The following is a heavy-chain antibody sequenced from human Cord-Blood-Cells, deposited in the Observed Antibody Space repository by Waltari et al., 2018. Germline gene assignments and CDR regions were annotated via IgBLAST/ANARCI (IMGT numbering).Heavy chain of an antibody. CDR2: MNPNSGNT. V-gene: IGHV1-8*01. Sequence: QVQLVQSGAEVKKPGASVKVSCKASGYPFTSYDINWVRPANGQGLEWMGWMNPNSGNTGYAQKFQGRVTMTRNTSISTAYMELSSLRSEDTAVYYCARVKNYYGSGSYYNVYYWGQGTLVTVSS. CDR1: GYPFTSYD. J-gene: IGHJ4*02. D-gene: IGHD3-10*01. CDR3: ARVKNYYGSGSYYNVYY.